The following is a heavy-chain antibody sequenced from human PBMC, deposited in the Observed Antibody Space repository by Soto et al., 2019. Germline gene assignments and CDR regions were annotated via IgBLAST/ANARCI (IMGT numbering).Heavy chain of an antibody. CDR2: VYDSGST. CDR3: GRMIAPIGIAAFGI. J-gene: IGHJ3*02. CDR1: GGSLSSYQ. V-gene: IGHV4-59*01. Sequence: PSETLSLTCTVSGGSLSSYQWTRIRQPPGKGLEWIYYVYDSGSTNYNPSNPSLKSRVSTSVDTSKNQFSLRLSSVTAADTAVYYCGRMIAPIGIAAFGIWGQGTTVTVSS. D-gene: IGHD6-13*01.